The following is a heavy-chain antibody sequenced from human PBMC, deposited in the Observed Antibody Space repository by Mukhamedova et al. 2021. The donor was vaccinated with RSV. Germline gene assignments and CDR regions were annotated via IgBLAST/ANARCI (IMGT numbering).Heavy chain of an antibody. D-gene: IGHD5-24*01. Sequence: VANIKQDGSEKCYVDSVKGRFTISRDNAKNSLYLQMNSLRAEDTAVYYCAREEMATGPWGQGTLVTVSS. CDR2: IKQDGSEK. J-gene: IGHJ5*02. CDR3: AREEMATGP. V-gene: IGHV3-7*03.